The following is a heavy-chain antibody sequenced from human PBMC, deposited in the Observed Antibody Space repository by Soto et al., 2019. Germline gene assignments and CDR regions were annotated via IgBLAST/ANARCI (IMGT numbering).Heavy chain of an antibody. Sequence: GGSLRLSCAASGFTFSSYAMHWVRQAPGKGLERVAVISYDGSNKYYADSVKDRFTISRDNSKNTLYLQMNSLRAEDTAVYYCAREPRGRYYDSSGSPDYWGQGTLVTVSS. CDR1: GFTFSSYA. CDR3: AREPRGRYYDSSGSPDY. V-gene: IGHV3-30-3*01. CDR2: ISYDGSNK. J-gene: IGHJ4*02. D-gene: IGHD3-22*01.